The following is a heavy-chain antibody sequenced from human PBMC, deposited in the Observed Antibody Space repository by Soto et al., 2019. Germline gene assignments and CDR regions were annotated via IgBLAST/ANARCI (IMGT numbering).Heavy chain of an antibody. CDR1: GYTLTELS. CDR3: ATESGIAAAGVYYFDY. Sequence: ASVKVSCKVSGYTLTELSMHWVRQAPGKGLEWMGGFDPEDGETIYAQKFQGRVTMTEDTSTDTAYMELSSLRSEDTAVYYCATESGIAAAGVYYFDYWGQGTLVTVSS. V-gene: IGHV1-24*01. J-gene: IGHJ4*02. D-gene: IGHD6-13*01. CDR2: FDPEDGET.